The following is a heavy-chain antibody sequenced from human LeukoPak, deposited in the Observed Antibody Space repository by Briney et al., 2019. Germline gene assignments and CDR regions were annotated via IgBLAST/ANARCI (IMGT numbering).Heavy chain of an antibody. J-gene: IGHJ4*02. Sequence: RRASVKVSCKAFGYSLTNYYVHWVRQAPGQGLEWMGEINPSGGSTSYAQKFQGRITVTRDRYTNTVYMDLSSLRSEDTATYYCARGAPTTRIGAGRFDYWGQGSLLTVAS. D-gene: IGHD5-12*01. CDR1: GYSLTNYY. CDR3: ARGAPTTRIGAGRFDY. V-gene: IGHV1-46*01. CDR2: INPSGGST.